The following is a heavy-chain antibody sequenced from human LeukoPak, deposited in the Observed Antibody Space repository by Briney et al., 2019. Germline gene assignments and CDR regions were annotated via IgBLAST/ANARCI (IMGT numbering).Heavy chain of an antibody. Sequence: GGSLRLSCAASGFTFSSYAMSWVRQAPGKGLEWVSAISGSGGSTYYADSVKGRFTISRDNSKNTLYLQMNSRRAEDTAVYYCAKDLLYCSSTSCSDYWGQGTLVTVSS. CDR3: AKDLLYCSSTSCSDY. CDR1: GFTFSSYA. V-gene: IGHV3-23*01. D-gene: IGHD2-2*01. J-gene: IGHJ4*02. CDR2: ISGSGGST.